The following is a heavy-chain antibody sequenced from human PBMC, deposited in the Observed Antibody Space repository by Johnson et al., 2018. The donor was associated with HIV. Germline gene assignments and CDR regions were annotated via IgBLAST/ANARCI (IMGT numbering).Heavy chain of an antibody. V-gene: IGHV3-7*03. CDR1: GLNFSDYA. CDR3: ARDRWELLALSAFDI. CDR2: IKQDGSEK. J-gene: IGHJ3*02. Sequence: VQLVESGGGVVQPGRSMRLSCAASGLNFSDYAMYCVRQAPGKGLEWVANIKQDGSEKYYVDSVKGRFTISRDNAKNSLYLQMNSLRAEDTAVYYCARDRWELLALSAFDIWGQGTMVTVSS. D-gene: IGHD1-26*01.